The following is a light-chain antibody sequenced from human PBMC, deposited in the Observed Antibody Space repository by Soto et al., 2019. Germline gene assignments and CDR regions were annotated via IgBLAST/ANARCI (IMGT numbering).Light chain of an antibody. V-gene: IGLV1-51*01. CDR3: GTWDSSLSAVV. CDR2: DNN. J-gene: IGLJ2*01. Sequence: QSALTQPASVSGSPGQSLTISCTGTTSDIGFYDYVSWYQQYPGKAPKLLIYDNNRRPSGIPDRFSGSKSGTSATLGITGLQTGDEADYYCGTWDSSLSAVVFSGGTKLTVL. CDR1: TSDIGFYDY.